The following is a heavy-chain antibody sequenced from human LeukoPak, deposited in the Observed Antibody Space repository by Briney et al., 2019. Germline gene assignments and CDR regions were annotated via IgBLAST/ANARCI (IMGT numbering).Heavy chain of an antibody. D-gene: IGHD3-22*01. V-gene: IGHV4-34*01. J-gene: IGHJ4*02. CDR2: INHSGST. CDR1: GGSFSGYY. Sequence: PSETLSLTCAVYGGSFSGYYWSWIRQPPGKGLEWIGEINHSGSTNYNPSLKSRVTISVDTSKNQFSLKLSSVTAADTAVYYCARPGYYDSSGYPPFDYWGQGTLVTVSS. CDR3: ARPGYYDSSGYPPFDY.